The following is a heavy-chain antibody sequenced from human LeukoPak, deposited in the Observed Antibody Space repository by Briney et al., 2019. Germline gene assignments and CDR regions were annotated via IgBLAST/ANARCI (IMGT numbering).Heavy chain of an antibody. Sequence: PSETLSLTCTVFGVSIISSSYYWGWIRQPPGKGLEWIASSYYTGATYYNPSLKSRVTISVDTSKNQFSLKVSSVTAADTAVYYCASIFWSAYYPKYYYYYMDVWGKGTTVTVSS. CDR3: ASIFWSAYYPKYYYYYMDV. V-gene: IGHV4-39*01. CDR1: GVSIISSSYY. CDR2: SYYTGAT. D-gene: IGHD3-3*01. J-gene: IGHJ6*03.